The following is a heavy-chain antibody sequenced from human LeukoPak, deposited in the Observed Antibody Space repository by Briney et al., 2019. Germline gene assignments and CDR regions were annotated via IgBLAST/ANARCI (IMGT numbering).Heavy chain of an antibody. J-gene: IGHJ4*02. Sequence: GGSLRLSCAASGFTFSSYAMHWVRQAPGKGLEWVAVISYDGSNKYYADSVKGRFTISRDNSKNTLYLQMNSLRAEDTAVYYCARPGGSGYSGYDHIDYWGQGTLVTVSS. CDR3: ARPGGSGYSGYDHIDY. CDR1: GFTFSSYA. V-gene: IGHV3-30*04. CDR2: ISYDGSNK. D-gene: IGHD5-12*01.